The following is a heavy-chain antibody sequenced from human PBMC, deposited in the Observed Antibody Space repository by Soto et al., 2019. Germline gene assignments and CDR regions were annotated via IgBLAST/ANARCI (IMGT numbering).Heavy chain of an antibody. J-gene: IGHJ4*02. CDR2: IIPIFGTA. Sequence: QVQLVQSGAEVKKPGSSVKVSCKASGGTFSSYAISWVRQAPGQGLEWMGGIIPIFGTANYAQKFQGRVTITADESTSTAYMERSSLRSEDTAVYYCARDRRAVVAATLDYWGQGTLVTVSS. CDR1: GGTFSSYA. D-gene: IGHD2-15*01. V-gene: IGHV1-69*12. CDR3: ARDRRAVVAATLDY.